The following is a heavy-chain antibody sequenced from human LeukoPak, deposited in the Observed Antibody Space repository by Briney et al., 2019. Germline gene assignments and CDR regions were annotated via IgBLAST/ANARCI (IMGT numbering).Heavy chain of an antibody. V-gene: IGHV3-30-3*01. D-gene: IGHD1-26*01. CDR1: GFTFSSYA. J-gene: IGHJ3*02. CDR3: ARARRYSGSYLYGAFDI. Sequence: GGSLRLSCAASGFTFSSYAMHWVRRAPGKGLEWVAVISYDGSNKYYADSVKGRFTISRDNSKNTLYLQMNSLRAEDTAVYYCARARRYSGSYLYGAFDIWGQGTMVTVSS. CDR2: ISYDGSNK.